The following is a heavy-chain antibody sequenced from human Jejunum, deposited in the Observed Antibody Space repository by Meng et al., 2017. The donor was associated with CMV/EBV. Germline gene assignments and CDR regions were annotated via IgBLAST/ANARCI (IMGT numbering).Heavy chain of an antibody. D-gene: IGHD3-10*01. Sequence: AVSGGSFNIYYWSWIRQPPGKGLEWLGQINHIANTNYNPSLKSRLTMSVDTSKNQFTLNLTSVTAADTAVYYCARGGPHQSGFDFWGQGTLVTVSS. CDR1: GGSFNIYY. CDR3: ARGGPHQSGFDF. V-gene: IGHV4-34*01. CDR2: INHIANT. J-gene: IGHJ4*02.